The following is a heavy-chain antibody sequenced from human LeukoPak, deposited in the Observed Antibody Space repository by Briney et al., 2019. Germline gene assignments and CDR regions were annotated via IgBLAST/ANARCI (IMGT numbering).Heavy chain of an antibody. V-gene: IGHV3-48*03. D-gene: IGHD2-15*01. J-gene: IGHJ5*02. CDR2: ISSSGSTI. Sequence: PAGPLRISCAASGVTFSSYEMNWVRQAPGKGLEWVSYISSSGSTIYYADAVKGRFTTSRDNAKNSLYLQMNNLRAEDTAVYYCARDLGYCSGDVCYPAWFDPWGQGTLVTVSS. CDR1: GVTFSSYE. CDR3: ARDLGYCSGDVCYPAWFDP.